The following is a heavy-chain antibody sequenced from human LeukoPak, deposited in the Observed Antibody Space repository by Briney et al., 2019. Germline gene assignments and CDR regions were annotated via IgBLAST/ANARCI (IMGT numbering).Heavy chain of an antibody. V-gene: IGHV3-21*01. CDR2: ISSRSAHI. CDR1: DSPLSIFG. J-gene: IGHJ6*02. D-gene: IGHD2-2*01. CDR3: ARGRSSSRYYHGIDV. Sequence: AGGSLRLSAAALDSPLSIFGTGWFRQAPGEGLFWVAAISSRSAHIYYADSVKGRFTISRDNAKKSLYLEMNNLRADDTAVYYCARGRSSSRYYHGIDVWGPGTTVIVSS.